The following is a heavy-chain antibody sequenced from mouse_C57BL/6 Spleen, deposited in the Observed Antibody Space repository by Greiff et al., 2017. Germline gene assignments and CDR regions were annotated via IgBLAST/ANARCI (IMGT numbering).Heavy chain of an antibody. CDR1: GYTFTSYW. V-gene: IGHV1-64*01. CDR3: AKQARKVTTGVVDY. CDR2: INPNSGST. J-gene: IGHJ2*01. D-gene: IGHD1-1*01. Sequence: QVQLQQSGAELVKPGASVKLSCTASGYTFTSYWMHWVKQRPGQGLEWIGLINPNSGSTNYNEKFKSKDTLTVDKSSSTAYMQLSSLTSEDSAVYYVAKQARKVTTGVVDYWGQGTTLTVSS.